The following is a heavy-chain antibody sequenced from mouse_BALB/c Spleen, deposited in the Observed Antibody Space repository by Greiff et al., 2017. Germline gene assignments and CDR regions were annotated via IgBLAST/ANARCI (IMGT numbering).Heavy chain of an antibody. V-gene: IGHV1S81*02. Sequence: SGAELVKPGASVKLSCKASGYTFTSYYMYWVKQRPGQGLEWIGEINPSNGGTNFNEKFKSKATLTVDKSSSTAYMQLSSLTSEDSAVYYCTRSRYDVYFDYWGQGTTLTVSS. CDR3: TRSRYDVYFDY. J-gene: IGHJ2*01. CDR2: INPSNGGT. CDR1: GYTFTSYY. D-gene: IGHD2-14*01.